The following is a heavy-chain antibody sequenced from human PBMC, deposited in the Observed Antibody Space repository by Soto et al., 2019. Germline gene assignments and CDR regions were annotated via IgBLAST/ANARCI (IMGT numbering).Heavy chain of an antibody. D-gene: IGHD2-15*01. Sequence: GGSLRLSCAASGFTFSSYWMHWVRQASGKGLVWVSRINSDGSSTSYADSVKGRFTISRDNAKNTLYLQMNSLRAEDTAVYYCARDGGSGTTGYYYYYGMDVRGEGTTVTVSS. CDR3: ARDGGSGTTGYYYYYGMDV. V-gene: IGHV3-74*01. J-gene: IGHJ6*04. CDR1: GFTFSSYW. CDR2: INSDGSST.